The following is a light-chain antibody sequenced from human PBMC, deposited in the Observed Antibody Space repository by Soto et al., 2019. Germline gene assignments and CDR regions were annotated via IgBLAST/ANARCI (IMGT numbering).Light chain of an antibody. CDR3: QSYDNSLNHVV. V-gene: IGLV1-40*01. J-gene: IGLJ2*01. CDR2: GDN. Sequence: QSVLTQPPSVSGAPGQRVTIPCTGSSSNIGSFYDVHWYQQLPGTVPKLLIYGDNNRPSGVPDRFSGSKSGTAASLAITGLQADDHADYYCQSYDNSLNHVVFGGGTQLTVL. CDR1: SSNIGSFYD.